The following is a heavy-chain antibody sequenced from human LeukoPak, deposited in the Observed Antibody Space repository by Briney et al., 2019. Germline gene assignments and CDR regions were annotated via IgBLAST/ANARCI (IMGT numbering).Heavy chain of an antibody. D-gene: IGHD3-3*01. CDR3: ARVAIDYDFWSGYPPYYFDY. CDR2: VYYSGST. Sequence: PSETLSLTCTVSGGSISSYYWSWIRQPPGKGLEWIGYVYYSGSTNYNPSLKSRVTISVDTSKNQFSLKLSSVTAADTAVYYCARVAIDYDFWSGYPPYYFDYWGQGTLVTVSS. CDR1: GGSISSYY. V-gene: IGHV4-59*01. J-gene: IGHJ4*02.